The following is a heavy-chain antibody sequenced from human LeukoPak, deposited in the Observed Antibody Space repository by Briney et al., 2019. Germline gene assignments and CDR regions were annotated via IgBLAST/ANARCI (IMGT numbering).Heavy chain of an antibody. J-gene: IGHJ4*02. D-gene: IGHD3-22*01. Sequence: SETLSLTCTVSGGSISSSSYYWGWIRQPPGKGLEWIGSIYYSGSTYYNPSLKSRVTISVDTSKNQFSLKLSSVTAADTAVYYCARTIHYDRIATYFDYWGQGTLVTVSS. CDR2: IYYSGST. CDR1: GGSISSSSYY. V-gene: IGHV4-39*07. CDR3: ARTIHYDRIATYFDY.